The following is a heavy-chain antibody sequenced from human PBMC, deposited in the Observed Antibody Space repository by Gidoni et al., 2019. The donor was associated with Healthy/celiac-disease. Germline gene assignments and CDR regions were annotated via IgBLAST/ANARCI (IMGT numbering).Heavy chain of an antibody. CDR2: IYHSGST. CDR1: GGSIRISNW. J-gene: IGHJ6*04. CDR3: ARREAVAGTGREDV. V-gene: IGHV4-4*02. Sequence: QVQLQESGPGRVKHSGTLYLTCAVSGGSIRISNWVIWVRQPPGKGLELIGEIYHSGSTNYNPSLKSRVTISVDKSKNQFSLKLSSVTAAYTAVYYCARREAVAGTGREDVWGKGTTVTVSS. D-gene: IGHD6-19*01.